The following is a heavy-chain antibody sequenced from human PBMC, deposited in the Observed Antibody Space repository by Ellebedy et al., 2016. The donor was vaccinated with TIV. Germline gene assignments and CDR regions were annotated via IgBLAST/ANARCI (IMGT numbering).Heavy chain of an antibody. D-gene: IGHD3-22*01. CDR1: GFTFSSYA. V-gene: IGHV3-23*01. CDR3: AKDRKSGGGYYPPNAFDI. J-gene: IGHJ3*02. Sequence: GESLQISCAASGFTFSSYAMSWVRQAPGKGLEWVSAISGSGGSTYYADSVKGRFTISRDNAKNSLYLQMNSLRAEDTALYYCAKDRKSGGGYYPPNAFDIWGQGTMV. CDR2: ISGSGGST.